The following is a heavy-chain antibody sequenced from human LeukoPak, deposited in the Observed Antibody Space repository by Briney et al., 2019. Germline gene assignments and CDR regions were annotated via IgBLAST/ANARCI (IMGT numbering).Heavy chain of an antibody. CDR3: ARAQALESTIFDY. D-gene: IGHD1-14*01. CDR1: GGTFSSYA. V-gene: IGHV1-69*04. J-gene: IGHJ4*02. Sequence: SVKVSCKASGGTFSSYAISWVRQAPGQGLEWMGRIIPILGIANYAQKFQCRVTITSDKSTSTAYMELSSLRSEDTAVYYCARAQALESTIFDYWGQGTLVPVSS. CDR2: IIPILGIA.